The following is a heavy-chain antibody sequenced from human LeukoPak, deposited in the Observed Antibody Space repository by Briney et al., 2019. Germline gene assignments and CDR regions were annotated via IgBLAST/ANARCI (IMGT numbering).Heavy chain of an antibody. V-gene: IGHV4-4*07. CDR2: IYTSGST. CDR1: GDSISGFY. J-gene: IGHJ4*02. CDR3: ARDVIAAPGTADY. D-gene: IGHD6-13*01. Sequence: SETLSLTCTVSGDSISGFYWSWIRQPAGKGLEWIGRIYTSGSTNYNPSLKSRVTMSVDTSQNQFSLKLSSVTAADTAVYYCARDVIAAPGTADYWGQGTLVTVSS.